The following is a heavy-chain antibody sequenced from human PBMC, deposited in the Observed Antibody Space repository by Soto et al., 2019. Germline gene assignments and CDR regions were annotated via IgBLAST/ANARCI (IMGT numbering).Heavy chain of an antibody. J-gene: IGHJ6*02. Sequence: GGSLRLSCAASGFTFSSYSMNWVRQAPGKGLEWVSYISSSSSTIYYADSVKGRFTISRDNAKNSLYLQMNSLRAEDTAVYYCAKVFLYYYYGMDVWGQGTTVTVSS. V-gene: IGHV3-48*01. CDR1: GFTFSSYS. CDR2: ISSSSSTI. CDR3: AKVFLYYYYGMDV. D-gene: IGHD2-21*01.